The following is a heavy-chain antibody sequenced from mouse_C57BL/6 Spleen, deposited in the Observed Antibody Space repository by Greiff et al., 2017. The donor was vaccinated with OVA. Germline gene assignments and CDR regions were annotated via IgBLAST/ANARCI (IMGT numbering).Heavy chain of an antibody. CDR3: ALNWDRFAY. V-gene: IGHV1-64*01. J-gene: IGHJ3*01. Sequence: VQLQQPGAELVKPGASVKLSCKASGYTFTSYWMHWVKQRPGQGLEWIGMIHPNSGSTNYNEKFKSKATLTVDKSSSTAYMQLSSLTSEDSAVYYCALNWDRFAYWGQGTLVTVSA. CDR1: GYTFTSYW. CDR2: IHPNSGST. D-gene: IGHD4-1*02.